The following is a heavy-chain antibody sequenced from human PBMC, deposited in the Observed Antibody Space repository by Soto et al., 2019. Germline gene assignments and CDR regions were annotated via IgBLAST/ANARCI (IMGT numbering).Heavy chain of an antibody. J-gene: IGHJ5*02. V-gene: IGHV3-33*01. CDR1: GFTFSSYG. CDR3: ARDHCGGSCYTFDP. D-gene: IGHD2-15*01. CDR2: IWYDGSNK. Sequence: QVQLVESGGGVVQPGRSLRLSCAASGFTFSSYGMHWVRQAPGKGLEWVAVIWYDGSNKYYADSVKGRFTISRDNSKNTLYLQMNSLRAEDTAVYHCARDHCGGSCYTFDPWGQGTLVTVSS.